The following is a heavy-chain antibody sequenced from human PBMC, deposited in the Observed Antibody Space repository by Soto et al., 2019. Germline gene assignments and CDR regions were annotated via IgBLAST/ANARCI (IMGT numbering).Heavy chain of an antibody. CDR1: GGSISRGDYY. D-gene: IGHD3-3*01. J-gene: IGHJ4*02. Sequence: QVQLQEAGPGLVKPSQTLSLTCTVSGGSISRGDYYWSWIRQPPGKGLEWIGYIYYSGSSYYNPCLTSRVTISVDTSKTQFSLKLSSVTAADTAVYYCARVRKVFGVVPYFDYWGQGTLVTVSS. CDR2: IYYSGSS. V-gene: IGHV4-30-4*01. CDR3: ARVRKVFGVVPYFDY.